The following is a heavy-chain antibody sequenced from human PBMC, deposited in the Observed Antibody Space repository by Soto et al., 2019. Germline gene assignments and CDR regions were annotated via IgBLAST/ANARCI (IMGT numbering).Heavy chain of an antibody. CDR2: IYYSGST. D-gene: IGHD2-21*02. CDR1: GGSIISSSYY. V-gene: IGHV4-39*01. CDR3: ARHVHHCGGDCYPYYFDY. Sequence: SETLSLTCTVSGGSIISSSYYWGWIRQPPGKGLEWIGSIYYSGSTYYNPSLKSRVTISVDTSKNQFSLKLSSVTAADTAVYYCARHVHHCGGDCYPYYFDYWGQGTLVTVSS. J-gene: IGHJ4*02.